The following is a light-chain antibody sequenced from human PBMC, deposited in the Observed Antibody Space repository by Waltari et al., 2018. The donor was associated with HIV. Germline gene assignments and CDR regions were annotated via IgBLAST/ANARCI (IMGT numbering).Light chain of an antibody. CDR3: AAWDDSLNGVV. CDR1: SSHIGSNP. V-gene: IGLV1-44*01. CDR2: SNN. Sequence: QSVLTQPPSASGTPGPRVTISCSGSSSHIGSNPVNWYQQLPGTAPKLLIYSNNQRPSGVPDRFSGSKSGTSASLAISGLQSEDEADYYCAAWDDSLNGVVFGGGTKLTVL. J-gene: IGLJ2*01.